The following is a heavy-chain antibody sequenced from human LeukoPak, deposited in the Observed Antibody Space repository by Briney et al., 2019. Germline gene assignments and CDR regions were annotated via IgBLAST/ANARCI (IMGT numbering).Heavy chain of an antibody. J-gene: IGHJ6*03. CDR2: INPNSGGT. CDR3: ASRWFGELLWVGDYYYMDV. V-gene: IGHV1-2*02. Sequence: GASVKVSCKASGYTFTGYYMHWVRQAPGQGLEWMGWINPNSGGTNYAQKFQGRVTMTRDTSISTAYMELSRLRSDDTAVYYCASRWFGELLWVGDYYYMDVWGKGTTVTISS. CDR1: GYTFTGYY. D-gene: IGHD3-10*01.